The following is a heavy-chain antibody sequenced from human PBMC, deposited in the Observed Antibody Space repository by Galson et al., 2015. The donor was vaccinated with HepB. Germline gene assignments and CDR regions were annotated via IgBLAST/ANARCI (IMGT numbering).Heavy chain of an antibody. Sequence: SETLSLTFAVYGGSFSGYYWSWIRQPPGKGLEWIGEINHSGSTNYNPSLKSRVTISVDTSKNQFSLKLSSVTAADTAVYYCARGMFRSRGYNYWGQGTLVTVSS. CDR2: INHSGST. CDR1: GGSFSGYY. J-gene: IGHJ4*02. D-gene: IGHD2-2*02. CDR3: ARGMFRSRGYNY. V-gene: IGHV4-34*01.